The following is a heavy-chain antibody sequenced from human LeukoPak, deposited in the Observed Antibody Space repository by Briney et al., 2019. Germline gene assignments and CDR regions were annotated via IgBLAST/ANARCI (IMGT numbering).Heavy chain of an antibody. D-gene: IGHD2-2*01. CDR3: ARLRNYCSSTSCYGFDY. V-gene: IGHV4-39*01. CDR1: GGSISSSSYY. J-gene: IGHJ4*02. CDR2: IYYSGST. Sequence: PSETLSLTCTVSGGSISSSSYYWGWIRQPPGKGLEWIGSIYYSGSTYYNPSLKSRVTISVDTSKNQFSLKLSSVTAADTAVYYCARLRNYCSSTSCYGFDYWGQGTLVTVSS.